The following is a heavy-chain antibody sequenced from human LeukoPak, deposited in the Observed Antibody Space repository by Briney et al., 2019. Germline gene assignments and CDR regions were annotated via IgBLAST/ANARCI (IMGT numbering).Heavy chain of an antibody. CDR2: ISSSSSYI. Sequence: GGSLRLSCAASGFTFSSYSMNWVRQAPGKGLEWVSSISSSSSYIYYADSVKGRFTISRDNAKNSLYLQMNSLRAEDAAVYHCARDGATMIVVVTSYYMDVWGKGTTVTVSS. D-gene: IGHD3-22*01. V-gene: IGHV3-21*01. CDR3: ARDGATMIVVVTSYYMDV. CDR1: GFTFSSYS. J-gene: IGHJ6*03.